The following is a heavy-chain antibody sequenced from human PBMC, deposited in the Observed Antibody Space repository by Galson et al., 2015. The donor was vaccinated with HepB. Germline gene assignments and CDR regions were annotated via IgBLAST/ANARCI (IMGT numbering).Heavy chain of an antibody. Sequence: SLRLSCAASGFTFSNAWMSWVRQAPGKGLEWVGRIKSKTDGGTTDYAAPVKGRFTISRDDSKNTLYLQMNSLKTEDTAVYYCTTAYVLLWFGELSTKDYWGQGTLVTVSS. D-gene: IGHD3-10*01. CDR3: TTAYVLLWFGELSTKDY. CDR1: GFTFSNAW. CDR2: IKSKTDGGTT. J-gene: IGHJ4*02. V-gene: IGHV3-15*01.